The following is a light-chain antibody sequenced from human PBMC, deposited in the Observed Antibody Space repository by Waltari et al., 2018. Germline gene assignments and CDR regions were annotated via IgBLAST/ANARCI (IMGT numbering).Light chain of an antibody. V-gene: IGKV3-20*01. CDR3: QQYVTSLT. CDR1: QTVWSSY. J-gene: IGKJ4*01. Sequence: EIVLTQHPDTLSVSPGARVTPSCRASQTVWSSYLAWYQQRPGQAPRLLIPGASNRAAGIPDRFAGSGSGTDFTLTISRLEPEDCAVYYCQQYVTSLTFGGGTKVEIK. CDR2: GAS.